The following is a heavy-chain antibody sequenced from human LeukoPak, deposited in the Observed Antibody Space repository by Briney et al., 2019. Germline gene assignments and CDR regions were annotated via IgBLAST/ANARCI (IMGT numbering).Heavy chain of an antibody. D-gene: IGHD6-13*01. CDR3: ARSIAAAGKLYYFDY. CDR1: GGPISSRY. J-gene: IGHJ4*02. V-gene: IGHV4-59*11. CDR2: IYYSGST. Sequence: PSETLSLTCTVSGGPISSRYWSCIRQPPGKGLEWIGNIYYSGSTNYNPPLKSRVTISVDTSKNQFSLKLSSVTAADTAVYYCARSIAAAGKLYYFDYWGQGTLVTVSS.